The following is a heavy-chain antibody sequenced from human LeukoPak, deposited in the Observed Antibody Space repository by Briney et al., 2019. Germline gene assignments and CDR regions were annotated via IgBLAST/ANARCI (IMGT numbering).Heavy chain of an antibody. V-gene: IGHV1-69*05. D-gene: IGHD2-15*01. J-gene: IGHJ5*02. Sequence: GASVKVSCKASGGTFSSYAISWVRQAPGQGLEWMGGIIPIFGTANYAQKFQGRVTINTDESTSKAYMELSSLRSEGTGVYYCASVGYCRGGSCYSGWFGPWGQGTLVTVSS. CDR2: IIPIFGTA. CDR3: ASVGYCRGGSCYSGWFGP. CDR1: GGTFSSYA.